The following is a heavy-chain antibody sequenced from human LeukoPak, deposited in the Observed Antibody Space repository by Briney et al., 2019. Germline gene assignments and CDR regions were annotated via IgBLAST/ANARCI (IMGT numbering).Heavy chain of an antibody. J-gene: IGHJ4*02. CDR1: GYTFTSYG. D-gene: IGHD6-19*01. Sequence: GASVKVSCKASGYTFTSYGISWVRQAPGQGLEWMGWISAYNGNTNYAQKLQGRVTMTTDTSTSTAYMELRSLRSDDTAVYYCARVSLGSVYSSGWYYFDYWGQETLVTVSS. CDR2: ISAYNGNT. CDR3: ARVSLGSVYSSGWYYFDY. V-gene: IGHV1-18*01.